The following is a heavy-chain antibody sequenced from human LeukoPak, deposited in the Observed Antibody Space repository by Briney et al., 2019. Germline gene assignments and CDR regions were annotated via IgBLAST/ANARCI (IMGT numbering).Heavy chain of an antibody. CDR3: TRELRRLHY. V-gene: IGHV3-11*01. CDR1: GFTFTNTY. CDR2: ISHSGTDI. Sequence: GGSLRLSCAVSGFTFTNTYMRWFRQAPGRGLESLSYISHSGTDISYADSVKGRFTISRDNAKNSLYLQMNSLRAEDTAVYYCTRELRRLHYWGQGTLVTVPS. J-gene: IGHJ4*02.